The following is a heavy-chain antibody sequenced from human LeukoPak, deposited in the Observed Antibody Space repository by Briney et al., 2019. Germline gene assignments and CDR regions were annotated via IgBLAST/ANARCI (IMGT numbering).Heavy chain of an antibody. CDR2: VSFDGSKK. CDR1: GFTFNNYG. Sequence: GGSLRLSCAASGFTFNNYGMHWFRQAPGKGLEWVAVVSFDGSKKFYGDSVKGRFTISRDSSKDTLSLQMNSLRAEDTAVYYCARDLRYYDSSGYYLWGQGTLVTVSS. CDR3: ARDLRYYDSSGYYL. D-gene: IGHD3-22*01. J-gene: IGHJ5*02. V-gene: IGHV3-30*03.